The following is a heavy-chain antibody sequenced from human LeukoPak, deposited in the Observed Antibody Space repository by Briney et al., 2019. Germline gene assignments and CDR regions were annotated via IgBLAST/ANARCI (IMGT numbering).Heavy chain of an antibody. CDR3: VKDLGGAVAGDY. CDR1: GFTFSSYA. Sequence: GGSLRLSCSASGFTFSSYAMHWVRQAPGKGLEYVSVISRNGGSTNYADSVKGRFNIPRDNSKNTLYLQMSSLRAEDTAVYYCVKDLGGAVAGDYWGQGTLVTVSS. D-gene: IGHD6-19*01. V-gene: IGHV3-64D*09. CDR2: ISRNGGST. J-gene: IGHJ4*02.